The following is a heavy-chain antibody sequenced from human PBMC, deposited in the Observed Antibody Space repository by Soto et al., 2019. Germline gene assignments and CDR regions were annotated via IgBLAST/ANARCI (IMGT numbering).Heavy chain of an antibody. CDR2: IIPRFGTT. D-gene: IGHD1-26*01. J-gene: IGHJ4*02. CDR1: GDSFSKYT. V-gene: IGHV1-69*01. Sequence: QVQLVQSGAEVEKPGSSVRVSCKASGDSFSKYTVNWVRQAPRQGLEWMGGIIPRFGTTNYAPTLQDRVTITADESMNTVYMELSSLRSEDTALYDCARGRGLYNSGRSQLDSWGQGTLVTVSS. CDR3: ARGRGLYNSGRSQLDS.